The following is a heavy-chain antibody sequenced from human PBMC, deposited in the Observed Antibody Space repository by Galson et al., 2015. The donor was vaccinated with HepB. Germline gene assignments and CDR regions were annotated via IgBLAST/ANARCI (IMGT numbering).Heavy chain of an antibody. V-gene: IGHV3-48*02. J-gene: IGHJ2*01. Sequence: SLRLSCAASGFTFSSYSMNWVRQAPGKGLEWVSYISDRSHTKYYADSVQGRLTISRDDAKNSLYLQMNSLRDEDTAVYYCARENGYNGGSWYFDLWGRGTLVTVSS. CDR2: ISDRSHTK. D-gene: IGHD5-24*01. CDR1: GFTFSSYS. CDR3: ARENGYNGGSWYFDL.